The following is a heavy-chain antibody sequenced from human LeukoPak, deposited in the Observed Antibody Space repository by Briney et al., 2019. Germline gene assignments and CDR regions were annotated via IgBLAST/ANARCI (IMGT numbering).Heavy chain of an antibody. CDR2: IYYSGSN. CDR3: ARAKAPPCGGDCYTVISYYYYGMDV. V-gene: IGHV4-31*03. J-gene: IGHJ6*04. CDR1: GGSISSGGYC. D-gene: IGHD2-21*02. Sequence: SQTLSLTCTVSGGSISSGGYCWSWIRQHPGKGLEWHGYIYYSGSNYYNPSLKSRVTISVDTSKNQCSLKLSSVTAADTAVYYCARAKAPPCGGDCYTVISYYYYGMDVWGKGTTVTVSS.